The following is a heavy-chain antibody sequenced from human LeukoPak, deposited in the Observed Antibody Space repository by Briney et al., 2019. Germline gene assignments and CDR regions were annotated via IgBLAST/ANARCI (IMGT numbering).Heavy chain of an antibody. D-gene: IGHD2-2*01. J-gene: IGHJ4*02. Sequence: ASVKVSCKASGYTFTGYYMHWVRQAPGQGLEWMGWISPNSGGTNYAQKFQGRVTMTRDTSISTAYMELSRLRSDDTAVYYCARPCSSTSCYRYWGQGTLVTVSS. CDR1: GYTFTGYY. CDR3: ARPCSSTSCYRY. V-gene: IGHV1-2*02. CDR2: ISPNSGGT.